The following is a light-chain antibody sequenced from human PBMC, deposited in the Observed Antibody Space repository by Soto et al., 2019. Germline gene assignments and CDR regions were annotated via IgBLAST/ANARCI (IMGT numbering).Light chain of an antibody. J-gene: IGKJ1*01. CDR2: DAS. V-gene: IGKV3-15*01. Sequence: EIVMTQSPATLSVSPGERATLSCRASQSVSSNLAWYQQKPGQAPRLLIYDASTRATGIPARFSGSGSGTEFTLTISSLQAEDFAFYYCQQYNNWPPMAFGQGTKVEIK. CDR3: QQYNNWPPMA. CDR1: QSVSSN.